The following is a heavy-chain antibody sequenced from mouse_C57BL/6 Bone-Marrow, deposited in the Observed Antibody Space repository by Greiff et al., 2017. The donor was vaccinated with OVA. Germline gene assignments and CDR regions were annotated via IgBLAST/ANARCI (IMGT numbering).Heavy chain of an antibody. J-gene: IGHJ3*01. CDR3: ARDYYSNSAWFAY. V-gene: IGHV1-81*01. D-gene: IGHD2-5*01. CDR2: IYPRSGNT. CDR1: GYTFTSYG. Sequence: VQLQQSGAELARPGASVKLSCKASGYTFTSYGISWVKQRTGQGLEWIGEIYPRSGNTYYNEKFKGKATLTADKSSSTAYMELRSLTSEDSAVYICARDYYSNSAWFAYWGQGTLVTVSA.